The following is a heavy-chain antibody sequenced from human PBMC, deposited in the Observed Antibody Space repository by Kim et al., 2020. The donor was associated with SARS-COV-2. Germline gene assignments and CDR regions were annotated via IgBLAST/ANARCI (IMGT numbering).Heavy chain of an antibody. V-gene: IGHV3-23*01. CDR3: AKDHTWSWGPCYFNC. CDR2: ISGSGGET. D-gene: IGHD7-27*01. Sequence: GGSLRLSCAASGFTYINYAMSWVRQAPGKGLEWVSAISGSGGETSYADSVKGRFSVSRDNSKNTLYLQMTSLRADDTAVYYCAKDHTWSWGPCYFNCWGQGTLVTVSS. J-gene: IGHJ4*02. CDR1: GFTYINYA.